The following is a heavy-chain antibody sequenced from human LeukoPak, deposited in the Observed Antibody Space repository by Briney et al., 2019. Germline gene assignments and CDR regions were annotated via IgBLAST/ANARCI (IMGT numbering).Heavy chain of an antibody. CDR3: ARLAVATTSWFDP. CDR2: IYYSGST. CDR1: GGSISSYY. J-gene: IGHJ5*02. Sequence: PSETLSLTCTVSGGSISSYYWSWIRQPPGKGLEWIGYIYYSGSTNYNPSLKSRVTISLDTSKNQVSLILTSVTAADTAVCYCARLAVATTSWFDPWGQGTLVTVSS. D-gene: IGHD2-15*01. V-gene: IGHV4-59*01.